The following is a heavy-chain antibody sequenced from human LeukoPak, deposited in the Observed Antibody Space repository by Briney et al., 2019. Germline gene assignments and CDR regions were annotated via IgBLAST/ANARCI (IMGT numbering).Heavy chain of an antibody. J-gene: IGHJ6*03. D-gene: IGHD6-6*01. CDR2: IKQDGSEK. Sequence: GGSLRLSCAVSGISFRNYWMTWVRQAPGKGLEWVANIKQDGSEKYYLDSVKGRFTISRDNAKSSLYLQMNSLRGEDTAVYYCVRVVGEQLAPFNHYYYMDVWGKGTTVTVSS. CDR3: VRVVGEQLAPFNHYYYMDV. V-gene: IGHV3-7*01. CDR1: GISFRNYW.